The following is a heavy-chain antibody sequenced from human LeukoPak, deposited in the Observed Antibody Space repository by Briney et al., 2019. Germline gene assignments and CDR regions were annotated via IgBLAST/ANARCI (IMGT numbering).Heavy chain of an antibody. J-gene: IGHJ4*02. CDR3: ARDLTVYSGSYGY. CDR2: INPNSGGT. Sequence: GASVKVSCKASGYTFTGYYMDWVRQAPGQGLEWMGRINPNSGGTNFAQKLQGRVTMTRDTSISTAYMELTSLTSDDTAVYYCARDLTVYSGSYGYWGRGTLVTVSS. V-gene: IGHV1-2*02. CDR1: GYTFTGYY. D-gene: IGHD1-26*01.